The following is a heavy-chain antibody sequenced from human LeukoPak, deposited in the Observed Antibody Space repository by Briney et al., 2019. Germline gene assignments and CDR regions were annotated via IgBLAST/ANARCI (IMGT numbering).Heavy chain of an antibody. V-gene: IGHV4-4*07. J-gene: IGHJ4*02. CDR1: GGSISGYF. Sequence: NPSETLSLTCTVSGGSISGYFWRWIRQPAGKGLEWIGRIYSSGSNNYNPSLKSRVTMSLDTSKNHLSLNLSSVTAADTAVYYCAREPTSGREPTSGRPLDYWGQGTLVTVSS. CDR2: IYSSGSN. CDR3: AREPTSGREPTSGRPLDY. D-gene: IGHD5-12*01.